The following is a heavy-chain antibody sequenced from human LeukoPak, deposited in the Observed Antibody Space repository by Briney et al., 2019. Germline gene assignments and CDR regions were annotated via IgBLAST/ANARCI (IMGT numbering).Heavy chain of an antibody. CDR3: ARHKSGGGGPPTAFDI. CDR1: GGSISSSSYY. D-gene: IGHD2-15*01. Sequence: PSETLSLTCTVSGGSISSSSYYWGWIRQPPGKGLEWIGSIYYSGSTYYNPSLKSRVTISLDTSKNQFSLKLSSVTAADTAVYYCARHKSGGGGPPTAFDIWGQGTMVTVPS. V-gene: IGHV4-39*01. CDR2: IYYSGST. J-gene: IGHJ3*02.